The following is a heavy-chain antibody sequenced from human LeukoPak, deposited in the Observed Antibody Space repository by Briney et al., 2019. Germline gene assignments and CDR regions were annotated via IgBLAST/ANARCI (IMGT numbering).Heavy chain of an antibody. CDR3: AAQDVNWFDP. CDR2: IYYSGST. D-gene: IGHD2-15*01. CDR1: GGSISSGGYY. Sequence: PSETLSLTCTVSGGSISSGGYYWIWIRQHPGKGLEWIGYIYYSGSTYYNPSLKSRVTISVDTSKNQFSLKLSSVTAADTAVYYCAAQDVNWFDPWGQGTLVTVSS. J-gene: IGHJ5*02. V-gene: IGHV4-31*03.